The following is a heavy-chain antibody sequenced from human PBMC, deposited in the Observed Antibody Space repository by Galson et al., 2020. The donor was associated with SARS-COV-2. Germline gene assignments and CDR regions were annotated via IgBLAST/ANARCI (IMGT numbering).Heavy chain of an antibody. Sequence: GESLKISCAASGFTFSTYPMYWVRQAPGKGLEWVAVISYDGINKHYADSVKGRFTISRENSKNTLYLQMNSLRADDTAVYYCARDSSGEGDYYGMDVWGQGTTVTVSS. V-gene: IGHV3-30-3*01. CDR1: GFTFSTYP. D-gene: IGHD7-27*01. CDR3: ARDSSGEGDYYGMDV. J-gene: IGHJ6*02. CDR2: ISYDGINK.